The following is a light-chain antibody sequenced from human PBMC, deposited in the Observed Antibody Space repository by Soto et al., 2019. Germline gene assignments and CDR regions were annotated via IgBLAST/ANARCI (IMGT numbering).Light chain of an antibody. CDR3: ASYARSNNVL. CDR1: SSNIGAGYD. J-gene: IGLJ2*01. CDR2: GNS. V-gene: IGLV1-40*01. Sequence: QAVVTQPPSVSGAPGQRVTISCTGSSSNIGAGYDVHWYQQLPGTAPKLLIYGNSNRPSGVPDRFSGSKSGTSASLAITGLQAEDEADYYCASYARSNNVLFGGGTKLTVL.